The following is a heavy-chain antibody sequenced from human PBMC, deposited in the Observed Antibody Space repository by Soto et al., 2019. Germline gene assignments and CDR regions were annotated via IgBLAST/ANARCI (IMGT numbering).Heavy chain of an antibody. CDR2: ISAYNGNT. CDR3: VRTVGATIRWFDP. Sequence: QVQLVQSGAEVKKPGASLKVSCKASGYTFTNYGVSWVRQAPGQGLEWMGWISAYNGNTNYAQKLQGRLTMTTDTSPSTVYMELRNLSSDDTALYYCVRTVGATIRWFDPWGQGTLVTVSS. CDR1: GYTFTNYG. D-gene: IGHD1-26*01. V-gene: IGHV1-18*01. J-gene: IGHJ5*02.